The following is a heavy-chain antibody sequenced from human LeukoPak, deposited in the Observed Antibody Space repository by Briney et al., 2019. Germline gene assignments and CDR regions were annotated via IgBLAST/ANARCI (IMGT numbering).Heavy chain of an antibody. CDR3: AREGVTMIDY. V-gene: IGHV4-38-2*02. J-gene: IGHJ4*02. CDR2: IYTSGST. CDR1: GYSISSGYY. Sequence: SETLSLTCTVSGYSISSGYYWSWIRQPAGKGLEWIGRIYTSGSTYYNPSLKSRVSISVDTSKNQFSLKLRSVTAADTAVYYCAREGVTMIDYWGQGTLVTVSS. D-gene: IGHD4-11*01.